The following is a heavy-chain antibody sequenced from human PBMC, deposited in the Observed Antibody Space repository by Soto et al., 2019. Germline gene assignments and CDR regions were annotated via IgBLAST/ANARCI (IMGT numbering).Heavy chain of an antibody. Sequence: SETLPLTWTVSGGSISTLNYCWSWIRQPPGKGLEWIGTIYYSGRSYYNPSLKSRVTISVDTSKNQFSLRLSSVTAADTALYYCARQDEILTGYVGYMDVWGRGTTVTVSS. J-gene: IGHJ6*03. D-gene: IGHD3-9*01. CDR2: IYYSGRS. V-gene: IGHV4-39*01. CDR3: ARQDEILTGYVGYMDV. CDR1: GGSISTLNYC.